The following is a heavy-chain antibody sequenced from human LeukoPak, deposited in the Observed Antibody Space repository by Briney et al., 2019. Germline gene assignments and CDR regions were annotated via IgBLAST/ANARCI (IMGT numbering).Heavy chain of an antibody. CDR2: INPSGGST. Sequence: GASVKVSCKASGYTFTSYYMHWVRQAPGQGLEWMGIINPSGGSTSYAQKFQGRVTMTRDTSTSTVYMELSSLRSEDTAVYYCARDMSTTVTGGGFGYWGQGTLVTVSS. CDR1: GYTFTSYY. D-gene: IGHD4-17*01. J-gene: IGHJ4*02. V-gene: IGHV1-46*01. CDR3: ARDMSTTVTGGGFGY.